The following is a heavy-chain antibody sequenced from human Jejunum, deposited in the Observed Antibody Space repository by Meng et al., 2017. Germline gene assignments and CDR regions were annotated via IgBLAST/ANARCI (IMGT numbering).Heavy chain of an antibody. CDR3: AKGQTHSWYYFDY. Sequence: GGSLRLSFAASGFTFSSYAMSWVRQAPGKGLEWVSVISDSGGTTYYADSVKGRFTISRDNSKNTLYLQMNTLRAEDTAVYYCAKGQTHSWYYFDYWGQGTLVTVSS. J-gene: IGHJ4*02. V-gene: IGHV3-23*01. CDR1: GFTFSSYA. D-gene: IGHD6-13*01. CDR2: ISDSGGTT.